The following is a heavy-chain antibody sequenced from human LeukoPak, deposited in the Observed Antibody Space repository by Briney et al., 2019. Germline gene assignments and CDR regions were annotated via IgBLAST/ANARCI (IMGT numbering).Heavy chain of an antibody. D-gene: IGHD3-3*01. Sequence: GASVKVSCKASGYTFTSYGISWVRQAPGQGLEWMGWISAYNGNTNYAQKLQGRVTMTTDTSTSTAYMELRSLRSDDTAVYYCARAAYYDFWSGYSRYNWFDPWGQGTLVTVSS. J-gene: IGHJ5*02. CDR3: ARAAYYDFWSGYSRYNWFDP. V-gene: IGHV1-18*01. CDR1: GYTFTSYG. CDR2: ISAYNGNT.